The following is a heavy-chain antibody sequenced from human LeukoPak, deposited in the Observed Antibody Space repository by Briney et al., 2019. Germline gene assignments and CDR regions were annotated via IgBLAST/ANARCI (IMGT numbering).Heavy chain of an antibody. CDR3: ARGGYSYGYVINWYFDL. V-gene: IGHV4-34*01. Sequence: SETLSLTCAVYGGSFSGYYWSWIRQPPGKGLEWIGEINHSGSTNYSPSLKSRVTISVDTSKNQSSLKLSSVTAADTAVYYCARGGYSYGYVINWYFDLWGRGTLVTVSS. CDR1: GGSFSGYY. CDR2: INHSGST. J-gene: IGHJ2*01. D-gene: IGHD5-18*01.